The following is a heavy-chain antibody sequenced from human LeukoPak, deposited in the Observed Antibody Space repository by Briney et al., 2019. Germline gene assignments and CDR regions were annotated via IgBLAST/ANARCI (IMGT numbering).Heavy chain of an antibody. J-gene: IGHJ5*02. CDR1: GFAFSSYA. D-gene: IGHD2-2*01. Sequence: GGSLRLSSAASGFAFSSYAMTWVRQAPGKGLEWVSGISGSGGSTYYADSVKVRLTMSRDNSKNTLYLQTHSLRAEDTAVYYCEKGGSTNPNNWFDPWGQGTLVTVSP. V-gene: IGHV3-23*01. CDR3: EKGGSTNPNNWFDP. CDR2: ISGSGGST.